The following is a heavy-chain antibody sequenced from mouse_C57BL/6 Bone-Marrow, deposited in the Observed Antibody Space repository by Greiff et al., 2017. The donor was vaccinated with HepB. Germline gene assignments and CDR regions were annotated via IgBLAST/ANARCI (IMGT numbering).Heavy chain of an antibody. V-gene: IGHV5-9-1*02. CDR3: TRAPPDYYGSSPYAMDY. CDR2: ISSGGDYI. J-gene: IGHJ4*01. D-gene: IGHD1-1*01. Sequence: PEKRLEWVAYISSGGDYIYYADTVKGRFTISRDNARNTLYLQMSSLKSEDTAMYYCTRAPPDYYGSSPYAMDYWGQGTSVTVSS.